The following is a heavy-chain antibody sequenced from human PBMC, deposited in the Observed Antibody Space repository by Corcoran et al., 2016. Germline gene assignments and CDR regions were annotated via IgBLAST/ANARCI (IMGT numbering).Heavy chain of an antibody. V-gene: IGHV2-5*02. CDR3: ARGICYDSSGYQYYFDY. D-gene: IGHD3-22*01. Sequence: QSTLKESGPTLVKPTQTLTLTCTFSGFSLSTSGVGVGWIRQPPGKALEWLALLYWDDAKRNSPSLKSRITITKETSKNQVVLTITNMNPVDTARYYCARGICYDSSGYQYYFDYWGQGTLVTVSS. CDR1: GFSLSTSGVG. J-gene: IGHJ4*02. CDR2: LYWDDAK.